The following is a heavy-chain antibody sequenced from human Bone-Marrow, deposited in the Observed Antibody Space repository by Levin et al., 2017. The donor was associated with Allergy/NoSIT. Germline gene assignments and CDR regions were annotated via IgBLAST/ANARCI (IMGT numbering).Heavy chain of an antibody. J-gene: IGHJ3*02. CDR1: GGSFNGFY. CDR3: ARVGYSGNSGPDI. V-gene: IGHV4-34*01. CDR2: INHSGSA. Sequence: SETLSLTCTVYGGSFNGFYWTWIRQPPGKGLEWIGEINHSGSANYNPSLKSRVTISIDTSKNHFSLKLTSVTAADTAAYYCARVGYSGNSGPDIWGQGTMVTVSS. D-gene: IGHD4-23*01.